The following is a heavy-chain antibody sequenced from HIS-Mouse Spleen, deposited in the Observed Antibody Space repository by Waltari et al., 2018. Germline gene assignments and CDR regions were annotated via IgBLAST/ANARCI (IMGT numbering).Heavy chain of an antibody. CDR2: IYYSGNT. CDR1: GGSISSSSYY. CDR3: AREIPYSSSWYDWYFDL. D-gene: IGHD6-13*01. V-gene: IGHV4-39*07. J-gene: IGHJ2*01. Sequence: QLQLQESGPGLVKPSETLSLTCTVSGGSISSSSYYWGWIRQPPGKGVEGVGSIYYSGNTYYNPSLKSRVTISVDTSKNQFSLKLSSVTAADTAVYYCAREIPYSSSWYDWYFDLWGRGTLVTVSS.